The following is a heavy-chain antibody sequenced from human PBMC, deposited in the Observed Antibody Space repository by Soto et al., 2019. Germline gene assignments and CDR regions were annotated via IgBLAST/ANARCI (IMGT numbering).Heavy chain of an antibody. CDR3: AREGYMVTFDY. CDR1: GGSISSYY. V-gene: IGHV4-59*01. D-gene: IGHD3-10*01. J-gene: IGHJ4*01. Sequence: SETLSLTGTVSGGSISSYYGSWIRQPPGKGLEWIGYIYYSGSTNYNPSLKSRVTISVDTSKNQFSLKLSSVTAADTAVYYCAREGYMVTFDYWGQGTLVTVSS. CDR2: IYYSGST.